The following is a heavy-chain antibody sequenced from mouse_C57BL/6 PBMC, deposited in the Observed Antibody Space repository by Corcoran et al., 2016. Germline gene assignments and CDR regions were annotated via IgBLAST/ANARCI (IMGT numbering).Heavy chain of an antibody. CDR2: IFPGSGST. CDR1: GYTFTDYY. Sequence: QVQLQQSGPELVKPGASVKISCKASGYTFTDYYINWVKQRPGQGLEWIGWIFPGSGSTYYNEKFNGKATLTVDKSSSTAYMLLSSLTSEDSAVDFCARMTYYSNSLFAYWGQGTLVTVSA. D-gene: IGHD2-5*01. J-gene: IGHJ3*01. CDR3: ARMTYYSNSLFAY. V-gene: IGHV1-75*01.